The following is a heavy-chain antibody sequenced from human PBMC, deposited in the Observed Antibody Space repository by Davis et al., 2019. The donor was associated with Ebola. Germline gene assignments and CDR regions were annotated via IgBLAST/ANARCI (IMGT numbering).Heavy chain of an antibody. J-gene: IGHJ4*02. D-gene: IGHD2-21*01. Sequence: GESLKISCAASGFTVSSNYMSWVRQAPGKGLEWVSVIYSGGSTYYADSVKGRFTISRDNSKNTLYLQMNSLRAEDTAVYYCARASHCGGDCYSDYWGQGTLVTVSS. V-gene: IGHV3-53*01. CDR3: ARASHCGGDCYSDY. CDR1: GFTVSSNY. CDR2: IYSGGST.